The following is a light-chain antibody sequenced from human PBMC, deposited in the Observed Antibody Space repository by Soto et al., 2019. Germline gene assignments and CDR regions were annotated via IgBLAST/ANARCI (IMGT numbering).Light chain of an antibody. CDR2: GVS. CDR3: QQYGSSRVT. Sequence: EIVLTQSPGTLSLSPGERATLSCRASQSVSSSYLAWYQQKPGQAPRLLIYGVSSRATGIPDRFSGSGSGTEFTLTISRLEPEDFAVYYCQQYGSSRVTFGQGTKVEIK. J-gene: IGKJ1*01. CDR1: QSVSSSY. V-gene: IGKV3-20*01.